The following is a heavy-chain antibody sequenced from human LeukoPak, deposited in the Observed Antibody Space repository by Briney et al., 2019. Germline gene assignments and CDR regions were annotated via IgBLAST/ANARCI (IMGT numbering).Heavy chain of an antibody. Sequence: GGSLRLSCAASGFTFSSYAMSWVRQAPGKGLEWVSAISGSGGSTYYADSVKGRFTISRDNSKNTLYLQMNSLRAEDTAVYYCATNWDPMVRGYDIWGQGTMVTVSS. CDR2: ISGSGGST. CDR1: GFTFSSYA. CDR3: ATNWDPMVRGYDI. V-gene: IGHV3-23*01. J-gene: IGHJ3*02. D-gene: IGHD3-10*01.